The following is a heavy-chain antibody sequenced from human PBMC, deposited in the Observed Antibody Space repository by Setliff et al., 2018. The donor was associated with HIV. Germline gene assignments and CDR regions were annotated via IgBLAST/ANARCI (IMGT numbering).Heavy chain of an antibody. J-gene: IGHJ5*02. CDR3: AKLQAASTRSSWFDP. CDR1: GFTFSSYA. D-gene: IGHD6-6*01. CDR2: ISGSGGST. Sequence: LRLSCAASGFTFSSYAMSWVRQAPGKGLEWVSAISGSGGSTYYADSVKGQFTISRDNSKNTLYLQMNSLRAEDTAVYYCAKLQAASTRSSWFDPWGQGTLVTVSS. V-gene: IGHV3-23*01.